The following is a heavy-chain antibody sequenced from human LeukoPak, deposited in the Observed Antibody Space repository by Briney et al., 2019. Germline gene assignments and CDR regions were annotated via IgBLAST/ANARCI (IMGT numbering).Heavy chain of an antibody. J-gene: IGHJ4*02. CDR3: AKDYGDYPPFDY. CDR2: ISSTSSYI. CDR1: GFSFSSYS. D-gene: IGHD4-17*01. V-gene: IGHV3-21*04. Sequence: GGSLRLSCAASGFSFSSYSMNWVRQAPGKGLEWVSSISSTSSYIYYADSVKGRFTISRDNSKNTLYLQMNSLRAEDTAVYYCAKDYGDYPPFDYWGQGTLVTVS.